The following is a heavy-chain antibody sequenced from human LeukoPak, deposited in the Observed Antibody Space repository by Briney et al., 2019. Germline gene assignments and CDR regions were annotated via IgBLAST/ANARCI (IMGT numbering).Heavy chain of an antibody. D-gene: IGHD5-12*01. J-gene: IGHJ6*02. Sequence: ASVKVSCKASGYTFTGYYMHWVRQAPGQGLEWMGWINPNSGGTNYAQKFQGRVTMTRDTSISTAYMELSRLRSDDTAVYYCARDGGKVATIPAYGMDVWGQGTTVTVSS. V-gene: IGHV1-2*02. CDR2: INPNSGGT. CDR3: ARDGGKVATIPAYGMDV. CDR1: GYTFTGYY.